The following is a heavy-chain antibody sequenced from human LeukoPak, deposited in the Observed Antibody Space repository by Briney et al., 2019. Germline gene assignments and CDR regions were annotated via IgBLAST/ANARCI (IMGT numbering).Heavy chain of an antibody. CDR3: ARRVAAAGYFDY. CDR1: GYTFTGYY. D-gene: IGHD6-13*01. V-gene: IGHV1-2*02. Sequence: ASVKVSCKASGYTFTGYYMHWVRQAPGQGLEWMGWINPNGGDTSYTQKFQGRVTMTRDTSITTAYMELSSLTSDDTAVYYCARRVAAAGYFDYWGQGTLVTVSS. J-gene: IGHJ4*02. CDR2: INPNGGDT.